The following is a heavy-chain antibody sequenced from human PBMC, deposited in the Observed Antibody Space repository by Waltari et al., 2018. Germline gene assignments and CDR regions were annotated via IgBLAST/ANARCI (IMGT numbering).Heavy chain of an antibody. CDR2: ISSSISYI. J-gene: IGHJ4*02. V-gene: IGHV3-21*01. D-gene: IGHD3-22*01. CDR1: GFTFSSYS. CDR3: ARDKDREVDY. Sequence: EVQLVESGGGLVKPGGSLRLSCAASGFTFSSYSMNWVRQAPGKGLEWVSSISSSISYIYYADSVKGRFTISRDNAKNSLYLQMNSLRAEDTAVYYCARDKDREVDYWGQGTLVTVSS.